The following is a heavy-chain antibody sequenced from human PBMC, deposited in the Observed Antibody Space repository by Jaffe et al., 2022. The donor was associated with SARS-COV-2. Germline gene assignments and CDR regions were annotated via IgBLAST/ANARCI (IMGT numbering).Heavy chain of an antibody. CDR1: GFTFKNYA. CDR2: ISGSGGST. CDR3: AKGATVIIVYYFDY. D-gene: IGHD3-10*01. V-gene: IGHV3-23*01. J-gene: IGHJ4*02. Sequence: EVQLLESGGDLVQTGGSLRLSCAVSGFTFKNYAMSWVRQAPGKGLEWVSTISGSGGSTYYADSVKGRFTISRDNSKNTLYLQMNSLRAEDTAIFYCAKGATVIIVYYFDYWGQGTLVTVSS.